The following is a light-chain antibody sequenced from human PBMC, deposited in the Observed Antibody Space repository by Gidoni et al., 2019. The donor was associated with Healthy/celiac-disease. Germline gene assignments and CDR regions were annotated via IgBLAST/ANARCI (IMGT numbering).Light chain of an antibody. CDR3: QQYNNWRS. Sequence: EMVLTPSPATLSVSLGERATLSCRARQSVSSNLAWYQQQPGQAPRLLIDGASTRATGIPAMFSGSGSGTEFTLTISSLQSEDFAVYYCQQYNNWRSFXHXTKVDIK. V-gene: IGKV3-15*01. CDR1: QSVSSN. J-gene: IGKJ3*01. CDR2: GAS.